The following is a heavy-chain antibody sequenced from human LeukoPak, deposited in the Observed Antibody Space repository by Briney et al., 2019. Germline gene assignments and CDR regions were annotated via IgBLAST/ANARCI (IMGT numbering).Heavy chain of an antibody. D-gene: IGHD2-2*01. Sequence: ASVKVSCKASGYTFTSYGISWVRQAPGQGLEWMGWISDYNGNTNYAQKLQGRVTMTTDTSTSTAYMELRSLRSEDTAVYYCASGSTSCFGLGCGMDVWGQGTTVTVSS. CDR2: ISDYNGNT. CDR3: ASGSTSCFGLGCGMDV. CDR1: GYTFTSYG. J-gene: IGHJ6*02. V-gene: IGHV1-18*01.